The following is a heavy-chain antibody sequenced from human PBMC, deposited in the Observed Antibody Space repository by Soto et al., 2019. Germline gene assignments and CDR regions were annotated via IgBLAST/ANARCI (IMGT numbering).Heavy chain of an antibody. CDR1: GFIFENFG. D-gene: IGHD3-22*01. Sequence: GGSLRLSCAASGFIFENFGMSWVRQAPGKGLEWISSISGSGFKKYYADSVKGRFTISRDNSKSTVYLQMNSLKTEDTAVYYCVRTTYFSDSSGYTRCFDYWGQGTLVTVSS. CDR2: ISGSGFKK. CDR3: VRTTYFSDSSGYTRCFDY. J-gene: IGHJ4*02. V-gene: IGHV3-23*01.